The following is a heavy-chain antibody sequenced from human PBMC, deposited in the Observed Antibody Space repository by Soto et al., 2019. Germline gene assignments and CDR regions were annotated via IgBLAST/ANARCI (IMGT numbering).Heavy chain of an antibody. Sequence: SETLSLTCTVSGGSISSSSYYWGWIRQPPGKGLEWIGSIYYSGSTYYNPSLKSRVTISVDTSKNQFSLKLSSVTAADTAVYYCAKEYSSSWLNWFDPWGQGTLVTVSS. V-gene: IGHV4-39*02. CDR2: IYYSGST. J-gene: IGHJ5*02. CDR3: AKEYSSSWLNWFDP. D-gene: IGHD6-13*01. CDR1: GGSISSSSYY.